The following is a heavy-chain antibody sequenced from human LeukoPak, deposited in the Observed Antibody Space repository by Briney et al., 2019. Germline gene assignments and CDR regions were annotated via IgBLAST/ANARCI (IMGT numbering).Heavy chain of an antibody. CDR2: ITSSSSTI. Sequence: GGSLRLSCAASGFTFSSYSMNWVRQAPGKGLEWVSYITSSSSTIYYADSVKGRFTISRDNAKNSLYLQMNSLSAEDTAVYYCAKDIVGGGDDYWGQGTLVTVSS. CDR3: AKDIVGGGDDY. V-gene: IGHV3-48*01. D-gene: IGHD2-21*02. CDR1: GFTFSSYS. J-gene: IGHJ4*02.